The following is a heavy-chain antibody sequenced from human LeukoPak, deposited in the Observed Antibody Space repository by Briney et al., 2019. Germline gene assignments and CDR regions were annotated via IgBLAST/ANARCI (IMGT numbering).Heavy chain of an antibody. CDR3: IRDEALWRLDY. V-gene: IGHV3-74*03. J-gene: IGHJ4*02. D-gene: IGHD2-21*01. CDR1: GFTFSNHW. Sequence: GGSLRLSCAASGFTFSNHWMHWVRQAPGKGLVWVSRIDERGTNAMYADSVKGRFSICKDNAKNTVNLQMNSLRAEDTGVYYCIRDEALWRLDYWGQGTLVTVSS. CDR2: IDERGTNA.